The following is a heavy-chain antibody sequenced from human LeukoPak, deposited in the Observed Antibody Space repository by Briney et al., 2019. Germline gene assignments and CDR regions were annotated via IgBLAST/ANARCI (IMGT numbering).Heavy chain of an antibody. CDR2: IYYSGST. CDR3: ARDGDYSNYYYYYGMDV. D-gene: IGHD4-11*01. Sequence: SETLSLTCTVSGGSISSSSYYWGWIRQPPGKGLEWIGSIYYSGSTYYNPSLKSRVTISVDTSKNQFSLKLSSVTAADTAVYYCARDGDYSNYYYYYGMDVWGQGTTVTVSS. CDR1: GGSISSSSYY. V-gene: IGHV4-39*02. J-gene: IGHJ6*02.